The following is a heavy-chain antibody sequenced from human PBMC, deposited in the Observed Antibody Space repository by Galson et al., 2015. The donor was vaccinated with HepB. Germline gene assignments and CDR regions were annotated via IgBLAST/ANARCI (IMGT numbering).Heavy chain of an antibody. J-gene: IGHJ2*01. CDR1: GFTFTSSA. V-gene: IGHV1-58*02. D-gene: IGHD4-17*01. CDR3: AAEYGYGDPDHWYFDL. Sequence: SVKVSCKASGFTFTSSAMQWVRQARGQRLEWIGWIVVGSGNTNYAQKFQERVTITRDMSTSTAYMELSSLRSEHTAVYYCAAEYGYGDPDHWYFDLWGRGTLVTVSS. CDR2: IVVGSGNT.